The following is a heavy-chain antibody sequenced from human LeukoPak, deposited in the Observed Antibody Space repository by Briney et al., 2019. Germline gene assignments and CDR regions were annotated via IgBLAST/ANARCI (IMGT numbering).Heavy chain of an antibody. J-gene: IGHJ4*02. Sequence: KPSETLSLTCTVSNGSISRYYWSWIRQPPGKGLEWIGYKYNSGSSNYNPSLKSRVTISVDTSKNQFSLKLSSATAADTAVYYCARGPRGSYYFDYWGQGTLVTVSS. CDR3: ARGPRGSYYFDY. CDR2: KYNSGSS. V-gene: IGHV4-59*01. D-gene: IGHD5-12*01. CDR1: NGSISRYY.